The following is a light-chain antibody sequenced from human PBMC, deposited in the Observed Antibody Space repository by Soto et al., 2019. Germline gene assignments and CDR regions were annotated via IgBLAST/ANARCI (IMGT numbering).Light chain of an antibody. V-gene: IGKV3-15*01. CDR3: QQYNNWPPWT. CDR2: GAS. CDR1: QSVSSN. Sequence: EVVWRQSPATRSLSPGEGATVSCRASQSVSSNLAWYQQKPGQAPRLLIYGASTRATGIPARFSGSGSGTEFTLTISSLQSEDFAVYYCQQYNNWPPWTFGQGTKVDIK. J-gene: IGKJ1*01.